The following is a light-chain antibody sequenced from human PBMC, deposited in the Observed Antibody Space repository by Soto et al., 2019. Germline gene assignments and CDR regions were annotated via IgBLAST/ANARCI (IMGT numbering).Light chain of an antibody. J-gene: IGKJ2*01. V-gene: IGKV1-33*01. CDR3: QQYDNLPVT. CDR1: QDIRNY. CDR2: DAS. Sequence: DIQMTQSQSSLSASVGDRVTITCQARQDIRNYLNWYQQKPGKAPKLLIYDASKLETGVPSRFSVSGSGSDFTSPISSLQPEAIATYYCQQYDNLPVTFGHGTKLEIK.